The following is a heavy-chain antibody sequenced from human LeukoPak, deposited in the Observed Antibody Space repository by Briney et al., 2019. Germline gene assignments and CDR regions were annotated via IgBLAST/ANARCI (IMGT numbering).Heavy chain of an antibody. Sequence: PSETLSLTCTVSGYSISSGYYWGWIRQPPGKGLEWIGSIYHSGSTYYNPSLKSRVTISVDTSKNQLSLKLSSVTAADTAVYYCAREWELTGFDYWGQGTLVTVSS. CDR2: IYHSGST. CDR1: GYSISSGYY. D-gene: IGHD1-26*01. CDR3: AREWELTGFDY. V-gene: IGHV4-38-2*02. J-gene: IGHJ4*02.